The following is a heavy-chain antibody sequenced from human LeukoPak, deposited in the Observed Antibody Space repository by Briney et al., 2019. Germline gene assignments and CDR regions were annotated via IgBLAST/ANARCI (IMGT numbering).Heavy chain of an antibody. D-gene: IGHD3-22*01. CDR3: ARVRYYDSSGYYPFDY. CDR1: GFTFSSYR. Sequence: GGSLRLSCAASGFTFSSYRMNWVRQAPGKGLEWVSSISSSSSYIYYADSVKGRFTISRDNAKNSLYLQMNSLRAEDTAVYYCARVRYYDSSGYYPFDYWGQGTLVTVSS. J-gene: IGHJ4*02. CDR2: ISSSSSYI. V-gene: IGHV3-21*01.